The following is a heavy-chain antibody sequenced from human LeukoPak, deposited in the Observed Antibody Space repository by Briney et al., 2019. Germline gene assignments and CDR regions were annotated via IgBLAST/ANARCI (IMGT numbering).Heavy chain of an antibody. CDR3: ARDGGYCSGGSCYVTGQYYFDY. Sequence: SETLSLTCAVYGGSFSPYYWSWIRQSPDKGLEWIGEINHSRSTNYNPSLKSRVTISVDMSKNQFSLKLSSVTAADTAVHYCARDGGYCSGGSCYVTGQYYFDYWGQGTLVTVSS. J-gene: IGHJ4*02. V-gene: IGHV4-34*01. CDR2: INHSRST. D-gene: IGHD2-15*01. CDR1: GGSFSPYY.